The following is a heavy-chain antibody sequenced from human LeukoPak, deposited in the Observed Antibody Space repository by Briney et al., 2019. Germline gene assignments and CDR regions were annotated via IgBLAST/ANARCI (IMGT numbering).Heavy chain of an antibody. Sequence: ASVKVSCKASGYTFTSYGISWVRQAPGQGLEWMGWISAYNGNTNYAQKLQGRVTMTRNTSISTAYMELSSLRSEDTAVYYCARGRRITMVRGVMYYFDYWGQGTLVTVSS. J-gene: IGHJ4*02. CDR1: GYTFTSYG. D-gene: IGHD3-10*01. CDR3: ARGRRITMVRGVMYYFDY. V-gene: IGHV1-18*01. CDR2: ISAYNGNT.